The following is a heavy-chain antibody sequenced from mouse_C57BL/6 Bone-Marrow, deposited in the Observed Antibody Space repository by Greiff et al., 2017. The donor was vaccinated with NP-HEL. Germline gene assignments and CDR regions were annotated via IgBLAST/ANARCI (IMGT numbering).Heavy chain of an antibody. Sequence: VQLQQSGAELVKPGASVKMSCKASGYTFTSYWITWVKQRPGQGLEWIGDIYPGSGSTNYNEKFKSKATLTVDTSSSTAYMQLSSLTSEDSAVYYCARRGLRLRRGFAYWGQGTLVTVSA. CDR3: ARRGLRLRRGFAY. J-gene: IGHJ3*01. D-gene: IGHD3-2*02. CDR2: IYPGSGST. CDR1: GYTFTSYW. V-gene: IGHV1-55*01.